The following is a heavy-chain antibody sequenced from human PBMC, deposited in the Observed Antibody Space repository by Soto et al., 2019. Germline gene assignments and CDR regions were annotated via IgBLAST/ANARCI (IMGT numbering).Heavy chain of an antibody. CDR3: ARDLITVSGMDV. Sequence: ASVKVSCKASGYTFTSYYIHWVRQAPGQGLEWMGIISSFDGATNYAQKLQGRVTMTKDTSTRTVYMELSSLRSEDTAVYYCARDLITVSGMDVWGQGTTVTVSS. CDR2: ISSFDGAT. V-gene: IGHV1-46*04. CDR1: GYTFTSYY. J-gene: IGHJ6*02. D-gene: IGHD4-4*01.